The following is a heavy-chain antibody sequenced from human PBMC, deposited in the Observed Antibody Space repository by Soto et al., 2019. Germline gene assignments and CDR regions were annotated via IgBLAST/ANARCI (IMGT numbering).Heavy chain of an antibody. D-gene: IGHD3-22*01. V-gene: IGHV3-48*01. CDR2: IGGSGTVI. Sequence: GGSLRLSCAASGFTFSSYSMNWVRQAPGKGLEWVSYIGGSGTVIYYADSLRGRFTIPRDNAKNSLYLQLDSLTAEDTAVYFCVKDDGGYPSTAPHWGQGTLVTVSS. CDR1: GFTFSSYS. J-gene: IGHJ4*02. CDR3: VKDDGGYPSTAPH.